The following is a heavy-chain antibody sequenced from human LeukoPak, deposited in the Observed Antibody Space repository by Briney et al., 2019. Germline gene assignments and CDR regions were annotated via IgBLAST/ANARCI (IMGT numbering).Heavy chain of an antibody. D-gene: IGHD6-19*01. J-gene: IGHJ4*02. CDR1: GFTVSSNY. CDR2: LYSDGST. Sequence: GMSLRLSCAASGFTVSSNYMSWVRQAPGKGLEWVSVLYSDGSTYYADSVKGRFIISRDNSKNTLYLQMNSLRAEDTAVYYCARDEPYNSGWYYFDYWGQGTLVTVSS. V-gene: IGHV3-53*01. CDR3: ARDEPYNSGWYYFDY.